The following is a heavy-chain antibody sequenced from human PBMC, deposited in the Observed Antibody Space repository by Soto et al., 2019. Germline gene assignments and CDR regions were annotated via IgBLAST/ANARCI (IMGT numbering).Heavy chain of an antibody. CDR1: GGSITGGAISRTTYS. Sequence: SETLSVTCSVSGGSITGGAISRTTYSWGWMRQPPGKGLEWIASFFIGGNTYYNPSLKSRVTTSVDTSKNQFSLKLSSVTAADMAVYFCARRHGLDIDAYYWGPGILVTVSS. D-gene: IGHD3-10*01. CDR3: ARRHGLDIDAYY. CDR2: FFIGGNT. J-gene: IGHJ4*02. V-gene: IGHV4-39*01.